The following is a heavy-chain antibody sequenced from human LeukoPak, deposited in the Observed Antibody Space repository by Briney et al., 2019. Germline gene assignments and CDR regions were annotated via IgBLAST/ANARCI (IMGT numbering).Heavy chain of an antibody. D-gene: IGHD6-13*01. Sequence: SQTLSLTCAISGDSVSSNSAAWNWIRQSPSRGLEWLGRTYYRSKWYDDYAVSVKSRITINPDTSKNQFSLQLNSVTPEDTAVYYCARDTIAAAGYYYYYGMDVRGQGTTVTVSS. CDR1: GDSVSSNSAA. V-gene: IGHV6-1*01. J-gene: IGHJ6*02. CDR3: ARDTIAAAGYYYYYGMDV. CDR2: TYYRSKWYD.